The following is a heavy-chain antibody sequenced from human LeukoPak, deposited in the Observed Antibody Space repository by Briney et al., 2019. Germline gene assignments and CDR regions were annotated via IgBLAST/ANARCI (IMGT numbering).Heavy chain of an antibody. CDR2: WRYDGSP. Sequence: PSETLSLTCAVSGGSIRGRYWSWIRQPPGKGLEWIANWRYDGSPNYTPSLESRATISLDTSKNQFSLRLTSVTAADTAVYYCVVTQKWLAFDYWGQGILVTVSS. V-gene: IGHV4-59*08. J-gene: IGHJ4*02. CDR3: VVTQKWLAFDY. D-gene: IGHD6-19*01. CDR1: GGSIRGRY.